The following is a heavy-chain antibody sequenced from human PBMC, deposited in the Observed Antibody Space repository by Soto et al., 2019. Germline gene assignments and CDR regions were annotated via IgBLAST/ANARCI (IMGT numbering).Heavy chain of an antibody. D-gene: IGHD1-26*01. CDR1: GGFVNSDTHS. V-gene: IGHV4-61*01. Sequence: SETLSLTCTVSGGFVNSDTHSWSWIRQTPGKRLEWIGFIYSGGSTKNPSLRSRVTMSVDTSKNQFSLKLRSVIVADTAVYHCARFVRSYSATTCSTRADVWGQGITVTVSS. CDR2: IYSGGST. CDR3: ARFVRSYSATTCSTRADV. J-gene: IGHJ6*02.